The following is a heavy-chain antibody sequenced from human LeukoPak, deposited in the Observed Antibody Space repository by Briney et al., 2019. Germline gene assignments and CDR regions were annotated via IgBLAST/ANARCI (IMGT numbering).Heavy chain of an antibody. J-gene: IGHJ4*02. D-gene: IGHD3/OR15-3a*01. V-gene: IGHV3-23*01. Sequence: GGSLRLSCAASGFTFSSYAMSWVRQAPGKGLEWVSAISGSGGSTYYADSVKGRFTISRDNSKNTLYLQMNSLRAEDTAVYYCAKDRERGLSSRYYFDYWGQGTLVTVSS. CDR3: AKDRERGLSSRYYFDY. CDR2: ISGSGGST. CDR1: GFTFSSYA.